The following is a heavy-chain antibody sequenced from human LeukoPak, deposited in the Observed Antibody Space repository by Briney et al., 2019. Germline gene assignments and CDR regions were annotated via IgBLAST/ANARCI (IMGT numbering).Heavy chain of an antibody. CDR3: ARVRVGATMNPSDY. CDR2: ISTSTGDT. V-gene: IGHV1-18*01. J-gene: IGHJ4*02. CDR1: GYSFTLYG. Sequence: ASVKVSCKTSGYSFTLYGISWVRQAPGQGPEWMGWISTSTGDTKYTQKFQGRVTMTTDTSTSTAYMELRSLRSDDTAVYYCARVRVGATMNPSDYWGQGTLVTVSS. D-gene: IGHD1-26*01.